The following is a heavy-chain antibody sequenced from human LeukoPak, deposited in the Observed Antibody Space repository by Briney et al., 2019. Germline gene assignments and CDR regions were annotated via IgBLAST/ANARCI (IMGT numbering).Heavy chain of an antibody. CDR1: GFTFTSYA. V-gene: IGHV3-23*01. D-gene: IGHD3-22*01. J-gene: IGHJ4*02. Sequence: GGSLRLSCAASGFTFTSYAMSWVRQAPGKGLEWVSAISGSGGSTYYADSVKGRFTISRDNSKNTLYLQMNSLRAEDTAVYYCAKKYPNSSGYYWDYWGQGTLVTVSS. CDR3: AKKYPNSSGYYWDY. CDR2: ISGSGGST.